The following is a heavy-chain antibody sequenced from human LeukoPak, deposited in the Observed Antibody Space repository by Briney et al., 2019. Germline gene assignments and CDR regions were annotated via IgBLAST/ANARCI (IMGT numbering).Heavy chain of an antibody. CDR2: ISSSSSTI. V-gene: IGHV3-48*01. CDR3: AKRIQSAMAMGY. J-gene: IGHJ4*02. D-gene: IGHD5-18*01. Sequence: GGSLRLSCAASGFTFSSYSMNWVRQAPGKGLEWVSYISSSSSTIYYADSVKGRFTISRDNSKNTMYLQMNSLRAEDTAVYYCAKRIQSAMAMGYWGQGTLVTVSS. CDR1: GFTFSSYS.